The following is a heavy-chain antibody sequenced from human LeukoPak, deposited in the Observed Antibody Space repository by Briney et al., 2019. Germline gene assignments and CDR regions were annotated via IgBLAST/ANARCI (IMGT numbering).Heavy chain of an antibody. CDR2: ISGMSSYI. V-gene: IGHV3-21*01. Sequence: GCSMRPSCAPSGLTFSRDSMEWGRQDPGRWLGWVSSISGMSSYIYYADSVKGRFTISRDNAKNSLYLQMNSLRAEDTAVYYCARDTYYYDSSGYWSPYYFDYWGQGTLVTVSS. J-gene: IGHJ4*02. CDR3: ARDTYYYDSSGYWSPYYFDY. D-gene: IGHD3-22*01. CDR1: GLTFSRDS.